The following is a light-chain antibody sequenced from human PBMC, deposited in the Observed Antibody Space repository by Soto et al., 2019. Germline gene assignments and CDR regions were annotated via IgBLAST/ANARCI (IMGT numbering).Light chain of an antibody. Sequence: QSVLTQPASVSGSPGQSITIPRTGTSTDVGSYNFVSWYQQHPGKAPKLMIYDVSKRPSGVSNRFSGSKSGNTASLTISGLQAEDEADYYCCSYAGSSTFPYVFGTGTKVTVL. V-gene: IGLV2-23*02. CDR2: DVS. J-gene: IGLJ1*01. CDR1: STDVGSYNF. CDR3: CSYAGSSTFPYV.